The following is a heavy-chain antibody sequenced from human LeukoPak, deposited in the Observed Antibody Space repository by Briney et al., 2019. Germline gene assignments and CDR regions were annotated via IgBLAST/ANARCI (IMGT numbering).Heavy chain of an antibody. CDR1: GGSISSSSYY. CDR2: IYYSGST. D-gene: IGHD5-18*01. V-gene: IGHV4-39*07. J-gene: IGHJ6*03. Sequence: PSETLSLTCTVSGGSISSSSYYWGWIRQPPGKGLEWIGSIYYSGSTYYNPSLKSRVTISVDTSKNQFSLKLSSVTAADTAVYYCARGSSGYSYGNYYYYMDVWGKGTTVTVSS. CDR3: ARGSSGYSYGNYYYYMDV.